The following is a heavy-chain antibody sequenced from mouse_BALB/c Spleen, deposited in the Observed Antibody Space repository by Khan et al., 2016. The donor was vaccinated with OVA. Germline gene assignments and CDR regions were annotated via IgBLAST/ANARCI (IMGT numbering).Heavy chain of an antibody. D-gene: IGHD1-1*02. CDR3: ARAMGGKVPLDY. J-gene: IGHJ2*01. CDR2: IAPGSGSS. Sequence: DLVKPGASVKLSCKASGYTFTSYWITWIKQRPGQGLEWIGRIAPGSGSSYYNEMFKGKATLTVDTSSTTAYIQLSSLSSEDSAVYVCARAMGGKVPLDYWGQGTTVTVSS. V-gene: IGHV1S41*01. CDR1: GYTFTSYW.